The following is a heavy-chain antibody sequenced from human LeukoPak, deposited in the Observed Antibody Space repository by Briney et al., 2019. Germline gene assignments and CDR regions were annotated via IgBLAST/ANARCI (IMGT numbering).Heavy chain of an antibody. J-gene: IGHJ4*02. CDR3: ARDLRDTAMGLRAYYFDY. CDR1: GGTFSSYA. CDR2: INPNFGTA. V-gene: IGHV1-69*13. Sequence: SVKVSCKASGGTFSSYAINWVRQAPGQGLEWMGGINPNFGTANYAQKFQGRVTITADEPTSTAYMELSRLRYEDTAVYYCARDLRDTAMGLRAYYFDYWGQGTLVTVSS. D-gene: IGHD5-18*01.